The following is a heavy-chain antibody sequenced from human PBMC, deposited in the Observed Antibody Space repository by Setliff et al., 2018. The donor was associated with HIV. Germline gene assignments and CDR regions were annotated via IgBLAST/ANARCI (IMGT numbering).Heavy chain of an antibody. J-gene: IGHJ4*02. CDR3: ARVWAMQQLVPGY. CDR2: ISYDGSSK. D-gene: IGHD6-6*01. V-gene: IGHV3-30*06. Sequence: PGGSLRLSCAASGFTFSSYGMHWVRQAPGKGLEWVAYISYDGSSKYYADSVKGRFTISRDKSKRTLYLQMNSLRVEDTAVYYCARVWAMQQLVPGYWGQGTLVTVSS. CDR1: GFTFSSYG.